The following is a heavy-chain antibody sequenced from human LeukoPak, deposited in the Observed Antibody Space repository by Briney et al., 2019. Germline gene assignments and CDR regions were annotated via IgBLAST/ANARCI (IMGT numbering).Heavy chain of an antibody. CDR2: INHEGTEK. J-gene: IGHJ4*02. CDR3: ATRGHYYGD. D-gene: IGHD3-10*01. Sequence: PGGSLRLSCAASGLLFSRTWMSLLCQAPGKGLEWVAYINHEGTEKDYMDSVKGRFTISRDNAQNSLFLQMNSLRAEDTAIYYCATRGHYYGDWGQGTLVTVSS. V-gene: IGHV3-7*05. CDR1: GLLFSRTW.